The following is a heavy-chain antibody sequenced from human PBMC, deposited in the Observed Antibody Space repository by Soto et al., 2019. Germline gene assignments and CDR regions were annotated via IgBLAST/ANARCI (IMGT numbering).Heavy chain of an antibody. CDR3: ASPYISRHAF. V-gene: IGHV4-59*02. D-gene: IGHD6-13*01. Sequence: SQTLSHTSTVSGGSVISYYWSWILQPPGNVLEWIGYIHFSGSTNYNPSLKSRVTISLDTSRNQFSLKLTSVTAADTAGEYCASPYISRHAFWGQGAVVSVAS. J-gene: IGHJ3*01. CDR1: GGSVISYY. CDR2: IHFSGST.